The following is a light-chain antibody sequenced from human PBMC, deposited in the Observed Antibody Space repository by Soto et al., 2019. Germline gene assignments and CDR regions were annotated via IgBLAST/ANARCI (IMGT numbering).Light chain of an antibody. V-gene: IGKV1-39*01. Sequence: DVQITQSPSTLSASVGDSVTITCRASQNIRNWLAWYRQKPGKAPKLLIYAASSLQSGVPSRFSGSGSGTDFTLTISSLQPEDFATYYCQQSYSTPLTFGGGTKVDIK. J-gene: IGKJ4*01. CDR2: AAS. CDR1: QNIRNW. CDR3: QQSYSTPLT.